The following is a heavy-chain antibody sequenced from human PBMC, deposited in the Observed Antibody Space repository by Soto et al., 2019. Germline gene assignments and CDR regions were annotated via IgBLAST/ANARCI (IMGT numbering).Heavy chain of an antibody. D-gene: IGHD2-2*01. CDR1: GYTFTTYG. CDR3: AREYCTTTCYGPDY. Sequence: QVHLVQSGAEVKKPGDSLKVSCKTSGYTFTTYGISWVRQAPGQGLEWMGWINTYNGHTIYAHKLQDRVTVTTDPSTNTAYMELTSLMSDDTAVYYCAREYCTTTCYGPDYWGQGTLVTVSS. V-gene: IGHV1-18*01. CDR2: INTYNGHT. J-gene: IGHJ4*02.